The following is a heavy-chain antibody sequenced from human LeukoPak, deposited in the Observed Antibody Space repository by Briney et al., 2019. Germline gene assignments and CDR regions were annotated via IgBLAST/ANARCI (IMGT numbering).Heavy chain of an antibody. CDR3: AKGDAGSYYLYNWFDP. CDR2: ISGSGGST. D-gene: IGHD3-10*01. CDR1: EFTFSNYA. Sequence: GGSLRLSCAASEFTFSNYAMSWVRQAPGKGLEWVSAISGSGGSTYYADSVKGRFTIFRDNSKNTLYLQMNSLRAEDTAVYYCAKGDAGSYYLYNWFDPWGQGTLVTVSS. V-gene: IGHV3-23*01. J-gene: IGHJ5*02.